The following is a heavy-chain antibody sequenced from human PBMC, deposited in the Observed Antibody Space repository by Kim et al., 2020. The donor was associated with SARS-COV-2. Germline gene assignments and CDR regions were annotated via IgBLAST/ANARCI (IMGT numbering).Heavy chain of an antibody. CDR3: AREVDNWDFDC. CDR2: MDPNTGKT. CDR1: GFSLTTYE. D-gene: IGHD1-26*01. V-gene: IGHV1-8*01. Sequence: ASVKVSCTSSGFSLTTYEINWVRQATRQGLEWMGWMDPNTGKTGYAQKFQGRVTMTRDTSINTAYMELSSLRFDDTAVYYCAREVDNWDFDCWGQGTLVTVSS. J-gene: IGHJ4*02.